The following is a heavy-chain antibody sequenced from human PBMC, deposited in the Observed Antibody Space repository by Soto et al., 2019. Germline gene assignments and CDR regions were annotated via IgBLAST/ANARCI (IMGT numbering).Heavy chain of an antibody. Sequence: EVQLVESGGGLVQPGGSLRLSCAASGFTFSSYDMHWVRQATGKGLEWVSAIGTAGDTYYPGSVKGRFTISRENAKNSLYLQMNSLRAGDTAVYYCARANYDILSRYYYYYYMVVWGKGTTVTVSS. D-gene: IGHD3-9*01. J-gene: IGHJ6*03. CDR3: ARANYDILSRYYYYYYMVV. V-gene: IGHV3-13*01. CDR1: GFTFSSYD. CDR2: IGTAGDT.